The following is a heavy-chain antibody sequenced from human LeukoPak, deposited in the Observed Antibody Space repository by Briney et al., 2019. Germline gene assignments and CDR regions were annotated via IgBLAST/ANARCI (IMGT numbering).Heavy chain of an antibody. CDR3: ARDANKWELLPLDY. CDR1: GFTFSSYE. Sequence: TGGSLRLSCAASGFTFSSYEMNWVRQAPGKELEWVSYISSSGSTIYYADSVKGRFTISRDNAKNSLYLRMNSLRAEDTAVYYCARDANKWELLPLDYWGQGTLVTVSS. D-gene: IGHD1-26*01. CDR2: ISSSGSTI. J-gene: IGHJ4*02. V-gene: IGHV3-48*03.